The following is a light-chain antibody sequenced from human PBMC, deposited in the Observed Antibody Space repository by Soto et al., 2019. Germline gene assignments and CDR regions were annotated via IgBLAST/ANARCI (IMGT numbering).Light chain of an antibody. J-gene: IGKJ4*01. CDR2: GAS. Sequence: EIVLTQSPGTLSLSPGERATLSCRASQSVSTYLAWYQQRPGQAPRLLIYGASNRATGIPDRFSGSGSGTDFTLTISRLEPEDFAMYYCQQYGRTFGGGTEVEIK. V-gene: IGKV3-20*01. CDR1: QSVSTY. CDR3: QQYGRT.